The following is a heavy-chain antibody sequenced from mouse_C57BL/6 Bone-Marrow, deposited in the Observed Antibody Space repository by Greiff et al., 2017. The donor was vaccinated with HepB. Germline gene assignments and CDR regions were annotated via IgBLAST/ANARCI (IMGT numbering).Heavy chain of an antibody. V-gene: IGHV1-55*01. CDR1: GYTFTSYW. CDR2: IYPGSGST. CDR3: ARNPYWYFDV. J-gene: IGHJ1*03. Sequence: VQLQQSGAELVKPGASVKMSCKASGYTFTSYWITWVKQRPGQGLEWIGDIYPGSGSTNYNEKFKSKATLTVDTSSSTAYMQLSSLTSEDSAVYYCARNPYWYFDVWGTGTTVTVSS.